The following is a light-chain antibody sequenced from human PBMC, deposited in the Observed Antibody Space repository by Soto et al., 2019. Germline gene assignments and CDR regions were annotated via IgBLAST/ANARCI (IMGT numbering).Light chain of an antibody. Sequence: QSALTQPASVSGSPGQSITISCTGTNSDIGGYNFVSWYQHHPGKAPKLMIFEVSNRPSGVSNRFSGSKSGNTASLTISGLQTEDEADYYCSSFTSSDTEVFGTGTKVTVL. J-gene: IGLJ1*01. CDR2: EVS. CDR1: NSDIGGYNF. CDR3: SSFTSSDTEV. V-gene: IGLV2-14*01.